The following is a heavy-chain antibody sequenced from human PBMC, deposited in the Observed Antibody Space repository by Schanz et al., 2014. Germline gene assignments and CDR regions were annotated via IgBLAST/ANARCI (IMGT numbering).Heavy chain of an antibody. CDR1: GFTFFGSFA. D-gene: IGHD3-9*01. Sequence: EVQLLESGGGLVQPGGSLRLSCVASGFTFFGSFAMSWVRQAPGKGLEWVSNISPTGSSTYYADSVKGRFTTSRDNSKNTLYLQMNSLRAEDTAIYFCAKHVRSLTGNDYWGQGTLVTVSS. J-gene: IGHJ4*02. V-gene: IGHV3-23*01. CDR2: ISPTGSST. CDR3: AKHVRSLTGNDY.